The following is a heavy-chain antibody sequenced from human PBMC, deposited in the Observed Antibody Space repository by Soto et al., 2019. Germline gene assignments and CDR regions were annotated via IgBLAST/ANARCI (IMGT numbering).Heavy chain of an antibody. V-gene: IGHV4-59*11. CDR1: GGSISSHY. CDR2: IYYSGST. D-gene: IGHD3-9*01. J-gene: IGHJ3*02. Sequence: SETLSLTCTVSGGSISSHYWSWIRQPPGKGLEWIGYIYYSGSTNYNPSLKSRVTISVDTSKNQFSLKLNSVTAADTAVYYCARRLRYFDWNDAFDIWGQGTMVTVSS. CDR3: ARRLRYFDWNDAFDI.